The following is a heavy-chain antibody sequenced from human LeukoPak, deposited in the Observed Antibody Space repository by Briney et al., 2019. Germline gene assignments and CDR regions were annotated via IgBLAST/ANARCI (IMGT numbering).Heavy chain of an antibody. D-gene: IGHD3-10*01. CDR1: GYTVTGYY. CDR2: INPNSGGT. Sequence: GSSVKVSCKASGYTVTGYYMHWVRQAPGQGLEWMGWINPNSGGTNYAQKFQGRVTMTRDTSISTAYMELSRLRSDDTAVYYCARERRITMVRENWFDPWGQGTLVTVSS. V-gene: IGHV1-2*02. CDR3: ARERRITMVRENWFDP. J-gene: IGHJ5*02.